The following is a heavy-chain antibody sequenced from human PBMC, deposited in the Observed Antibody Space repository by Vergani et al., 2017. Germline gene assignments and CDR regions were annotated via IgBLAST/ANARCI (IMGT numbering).Heavy chain of an antibody. CDR3: VRARRTCTYDHCPRYYYDL. D-gene: IGHD2-8*01. CDR2: MNPKSGNS. CDR1: GYTFIEYD. Sequence: QVQLVQSGAEVKKPGASVKVSCWASGYTFIEYDIDWVRQAAGQGLEWMGWMNPKSGNSGFAQKFQGRVTMTRDTSVNTAYMELSSLTSEDMAVYYCVRARRTCTYDHCPRYYYDLWGQGTLVTVSS. J-gene: IGHJ4*02. V-gene: IGHV1-8*01.